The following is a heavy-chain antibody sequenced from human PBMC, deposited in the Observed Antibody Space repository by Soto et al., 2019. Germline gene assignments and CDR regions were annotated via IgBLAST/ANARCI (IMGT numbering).Heavy chain of an antibody. Sequence: GGSLRLSCAASGFAFSSYGMHWVRQAPGKGLEWVAVIWYDGSNKYYADSVKGRFTISRDNSKNTLYLQMNSLRAEDTAVYYCAREATPYSSGWYPSFDYWGQGTLVTVSS. CDR2: IWYDGSNK. CDR3: AREATPYSSGWYPSFDY. D-gene: IGHD6-19*01. CDR1: GFAFSSYG. J-gene: IGHJ4*02. V-gene: IGHV3-33*01.